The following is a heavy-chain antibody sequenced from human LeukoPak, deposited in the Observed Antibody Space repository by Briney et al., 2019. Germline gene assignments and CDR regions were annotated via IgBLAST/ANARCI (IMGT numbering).Heavy chain of an antibody. Sequence: GGSLRLSCAASGFTFSNYAMSWVRQAPGKGLEWVSSITGSGGSTYYADSVKGRFTISRDNSKNTLYLQMSSLRAEGTAVYYCAKDKGDFWSGHHYWGQGTLVTVSS. J-gene: IGHJ4*02. CDR3: AKDKGDFWSGHHY. V-gene: IGHV3-23*01. D-gene: IGHD3-3*01. CDR1: GFTFSNYA. CDR2: ITGSGGST.